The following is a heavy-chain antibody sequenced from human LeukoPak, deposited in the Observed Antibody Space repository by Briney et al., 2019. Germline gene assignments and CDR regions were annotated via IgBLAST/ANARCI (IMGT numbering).Heavy chain of an antibody. V-gene: IGHV1-46*01. Sequence: ASVKVSCKASGYTFSNYYMHWVRLAPGQGLEWMGIINPGGGSTTYAQKFQGRVTMTRDTSTSTVYMELSSLRSEDTAVYYCATTTVVTPGPDDVFDVWGPGTMVTVSS. D-gene: IGHD4-23*01. CDR2: INPGGGST. CDR3: ATTTVVTPGPDDVFDV. J-gene: IGHJ3*01. CDR1: GYTFSNYY.